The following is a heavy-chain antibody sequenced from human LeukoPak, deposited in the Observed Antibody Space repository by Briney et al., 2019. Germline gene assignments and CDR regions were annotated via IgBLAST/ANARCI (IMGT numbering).Heavy chain of an antibody. J-gene: IGHJ4*02. D-gene: IGHD4-23*01. CDR3: ARPDYGGNSGNFDY. CDR2: INPNSGGT. CDR1: GYTFTGCY. Sequence: ASVKVSCKASGYTFTGCYMHWVRQAPGQGLEWMGWINPNSGGTNYAQKFQGRVTMTRDTSISTAYMELSRLRSDDTAVYYCARPDYGGNSGNFDYWGQGTLVTVSS. V-gene: IGHV1-2*02.